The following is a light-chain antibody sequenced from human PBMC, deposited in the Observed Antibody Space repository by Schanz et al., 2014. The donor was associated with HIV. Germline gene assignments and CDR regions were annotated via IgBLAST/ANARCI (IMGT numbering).Light chain of an antibody. J-gene: IGKJ4*01. CDR3: QQYSNWPPMT. CDR1: QSVSRY. Sequence: EIVLTQSPATLSLSPGERATLSCRASQSVSRYLAWYQQKPGQAPRLLIYGASTRATGIPARFSGSGSGTEFTLTIGSLQSEDFAVYYCQQYSNWPPMTFGGGTKVEIK. CDR2: GAS. V-gene: IGKV3-15*01.